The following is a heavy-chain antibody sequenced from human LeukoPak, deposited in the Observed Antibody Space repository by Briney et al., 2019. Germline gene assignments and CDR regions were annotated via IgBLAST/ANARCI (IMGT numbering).Heavy chain of an antibody. Sequence: SEALSLTCTVSGGSISSYYWSWIRQPPGKGLEWIGYIYYSGSTNYNPSLKSRVTISVDTSKNQFSLKLSSVTAADTAVYYCARHGDDSSGFYYFDYWGQGTLVTVSS. CDR3: ARHGDDSSGFYYFDY. CDR2: IYYSGST. J-gene: IGHJ4*02. V-gene: IGHV4-59*08. CDR1: GGSISSYY. D-gene: IGHD6-19*01.